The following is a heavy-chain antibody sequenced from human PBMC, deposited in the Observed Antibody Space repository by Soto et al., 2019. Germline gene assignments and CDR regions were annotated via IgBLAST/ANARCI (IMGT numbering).Heavy chain of an antibody. Sequence: RASETLSLTCTVSGGSVRRSTYYWGWIRQSPGKGLEWIGSIYYSGSTHNNPSLKCRVTMYLDTYTNQFSLKLMAVTAADTAIYYCTRHEGGAAADRPIDYWGQGTLVTVSS. CDR3: TRHEGGAAADRPIDY. V-gene: IGHV4-39*01. CDR2: IYYSGST. D-gene: IGHD6-13*01. J-gene: IGHJ4*02. CDR1: GGSVRRSTYY.